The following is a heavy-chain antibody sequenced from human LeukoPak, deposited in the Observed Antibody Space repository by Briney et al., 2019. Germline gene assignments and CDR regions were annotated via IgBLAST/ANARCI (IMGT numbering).Heavy chain of an antibody. J-gene: IGHJ3*02. CDR2: IYYSGST. Sequence: SETLSLTCTVSGGSISSSSYYWGWIRQPPGKGLEWIVSIYYSGSTYYNPSLKSRVTISVDTSKNQFSLKLSSVTAADTAVYYCARHPKRGGYCSSTSCPPAFDIWGQGTMVTVSS. V-gene: IGHV4-39*01. CDR3: ARHPKRGGYCSSTSCPPAFDI. D-gene: IGHD2-2*01. CDR1: GGSISSSSYY.